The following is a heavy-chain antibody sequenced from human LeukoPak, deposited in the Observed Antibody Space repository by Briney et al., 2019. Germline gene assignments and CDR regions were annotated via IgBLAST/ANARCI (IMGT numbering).Heavy chain of an antibody. Sequence: GGSLRLSCAASGFTFSSYAMSWVRQAPGKGLEWVSAISGSGGSTYYADSVKGRFTISRDNSKNSLYLQMNSLRAEDTAVYYCARTEVGATLPYYFDYWGQGTLVTVSS. V-gene: IGHV3-23*01. CDR2: ISGSGGST. CDR1: GFTFSSYA. CDR3: ARTEVGATLPYYFDY. D-gene: IGHD1-26*01. J-gene: IGHJ4*02.